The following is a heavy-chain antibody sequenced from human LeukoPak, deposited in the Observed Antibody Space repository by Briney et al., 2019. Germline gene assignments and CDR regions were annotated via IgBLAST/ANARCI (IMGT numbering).Heavy chain of an antibody. J-gene: IGHJ4*02. CDR3: ASGYCSGGSCYGRIDY. CDR2: IYTSGST. V-gene: IGHV4-4*07. CDR1: GGSISSYY. Sequence: PSETLSLTCTVSGGSISSYYWSWLRQPAGKGLEWIGRIYTSGSTNYNPSLKSRVTMSVDTSKNQFSLKLSSVTAADTAVYYCASGYCSGGSCYGRIDYWGQGTLVTVSS. D-gene: IGHD2-15*01.